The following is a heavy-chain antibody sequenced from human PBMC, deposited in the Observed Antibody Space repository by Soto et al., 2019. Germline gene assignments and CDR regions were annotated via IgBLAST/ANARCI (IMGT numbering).Heavy chain of an antibody. V-gene: IGHV3-23*01. J-gene: IGHJ4*02. CDR2: ISGSGGST. Sequence: PGGSLRLSCAASRFTFSSYAMSWVRQAPGKGLEWVSAISGSGGSTYYADSVKGRFTISRENSKNTLYLQMTSLRAEDTAVYYCAKQQSRIAAAGVIFPFDYWGQGILVTVSS. CDR3: AKQQSRIAAAGVIFPFDY. D-gene: IGHD6-13*01. CDR1: RFTFSSYA.